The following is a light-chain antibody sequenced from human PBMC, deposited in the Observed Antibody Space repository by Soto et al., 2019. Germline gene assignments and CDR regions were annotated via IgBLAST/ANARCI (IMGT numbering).Light chain of an antibody. CDR3: SSHAGSNPDV. CDR2: EVS. J-gene: IGLJ1*01. CDR1: SSDVGGYNY. Sequence: QSALTQPPSASGSPGQSVTISCTGTSSDVGGYNYVSWYQQHPGKAPKLMIYEVSKSPFGVPDRFSGSKSGNTASLTVSGLQAEDEADYYCSSHAGSNPDVFVTGTKLTVL. V-gene: IGLV2-8*01.